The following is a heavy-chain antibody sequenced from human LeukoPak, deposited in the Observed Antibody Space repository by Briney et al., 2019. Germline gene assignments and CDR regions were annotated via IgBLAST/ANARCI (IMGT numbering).Heavy chain of an antibody. D-gene: IGHD3-3*01. Sequence: SETLSLTCTVSSGSISSYYWSWIRQPPGKGLEWIGYIYYSGSTNYNPSLKSRVTISVDTSKNQLSLKLSSVTAADTAVYYCARSFLTNWSGYLYGMVVWGQGTTVTVSS. CDR2: IYYSGST. CDR1: SGSISSYY. V-gene: IGHV4-59*01. CDR3: ARSFLTNWSGYLYGMVV. J-gene: IGHJ6*02.